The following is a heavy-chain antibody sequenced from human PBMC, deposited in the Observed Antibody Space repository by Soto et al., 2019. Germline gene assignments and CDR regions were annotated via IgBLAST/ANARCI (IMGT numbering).Heavy chain of an antibody. Sequence: QVQLQESGPGLVKPSETLSLTCTVSGGSISSYYWSWIRQPPGKGLEWIGYSYYSGSTNYNPSLEGRVTISVDTSKNQFSLKLSSVTAAETAVYYCVRGGGASFDSWGQGTLVTASS. CDR2: SYYSGST. J-gene: IGHJ4*02. D-gene: IGHD1-26*01. CDR1: GGSISSYY. V-gene: IGHV4-59*01. CDR3: VRGGGASFDS.